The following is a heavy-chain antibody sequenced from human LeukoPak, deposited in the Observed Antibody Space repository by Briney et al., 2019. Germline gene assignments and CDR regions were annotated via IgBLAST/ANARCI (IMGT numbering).Heavy chain of an antibody. CDR3: AREYSSSWYGNWFDP. D-gene: IGHD6-13*01. CDR1: GGSISSGSYY. Sequence: SETLSLTCTVSGGSISSGSYYWSWIRQPAGKGLEWIGRIYTSGSTNYNPSLKSRVTISVDTSKNQFSLKLSSVTAADTAVYYCAREYSSSWYGNWFDPWGQGTLVTVSS. J-gene: IGHJ5*02. CDR2: IYTSGST. V-gene: IGHV4-61*02.